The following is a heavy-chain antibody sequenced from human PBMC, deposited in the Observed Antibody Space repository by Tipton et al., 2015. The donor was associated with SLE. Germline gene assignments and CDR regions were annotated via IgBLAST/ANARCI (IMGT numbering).Heavy chain of an antibody. D-gene: IGHD6-13*01. CDR2: INHSGST. J-gene: IGHJ5*02. CDR1: GGSFSGYY. CDR3: ARGVPTSVAAADWFDP. V-gene: IGHV4-34*01. Sequence: TLSLTCAVYGGSFSGYYWSWIRQPPGKGLEWIGEINHSGSTNYNPSLKSRVTISVDTSKNQFSLKLSSVTAADTAVYYCARGVPTSVAAADWFDPWGQGTLVPVSS.